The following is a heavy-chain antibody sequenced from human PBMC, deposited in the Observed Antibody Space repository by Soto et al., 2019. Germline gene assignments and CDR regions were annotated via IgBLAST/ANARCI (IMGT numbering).Heavy chain of an antibody. V-gene: IGHV3-66*01. D-gene: IGHD3-22*01. Sequence: EVQLVESGGGLVQPGGSLRLSCAVSGLTVNSNYMSWVRQAPGKGLEWVSVIYTDGTTYYRDSVKGRFTISRDNSKNTLYLQMTSLRAEDTAVYYCARAAGLFRGQGTLVSVSS. J-gene: IGHJ4*02. CDR2: IYTDGTT. CDR1: GLTVNSNY. CDR3: ARAAGLF.